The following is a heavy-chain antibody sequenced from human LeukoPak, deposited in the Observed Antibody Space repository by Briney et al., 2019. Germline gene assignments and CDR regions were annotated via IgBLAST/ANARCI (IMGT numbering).Heavy chain of an antibody. D-gene: IGHD3-10*01. V-gene: IGHV3-23*01. Sequence: GGSLRLSCAASGFTFSSYAMSWVRQAPGTGLEWVSALSGSAITTYYADSVKARFTISRDNSKNTLFLQMNSLRAEDTAVYYCAKTVSGSSYYYGMDVWGQGTTVTVSS. CDR1: GFTFSSYA. CDR2: LSGSAITT. J-gene: IGHJ6*02. CDR3: AKTVSGSSYYYGMDV.